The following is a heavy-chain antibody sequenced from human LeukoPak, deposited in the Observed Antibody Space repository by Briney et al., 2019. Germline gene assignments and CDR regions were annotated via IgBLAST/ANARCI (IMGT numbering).Heavy chain of an antibody. Sequence: SGGSLRLSCAASGFTFSSYSMNWVRQAPGKGLEWVSSISSSSSYIYYADSVKGRFTISRDNAKNSLYLQMNSLRSEDTAVYYCARGVYVWWELHRNWFDPWGQGTLVTVSS. V-gene: IGHV3-21*04. CDR1: GFTFSSYS. CDR2: ISSSSSYI. D-gene: IGHD1-26*01. J-gene: IGHJ5*02. CDR3: ARGVYVWWELHRNWFDP.